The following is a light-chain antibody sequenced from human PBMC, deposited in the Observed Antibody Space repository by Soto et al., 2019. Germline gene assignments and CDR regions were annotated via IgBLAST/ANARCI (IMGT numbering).Light chain of an antibody. V-gene: IGKV3-20*01. CDR2: AAS. CDR1: PSVSRDY. CDR3: QQYGSSPLT. J-gene: IGKJ4*01. Sequence: EIVLAQSPGTLSLSPGQRATLSCRASPSVSRDYVAWYQHKPGQAPRLLLYAASSRPSGIPDRFGGSGSGTDFTLTTSRLETGDLAVYDCQQYGSSPLTFGGGTRVEF.